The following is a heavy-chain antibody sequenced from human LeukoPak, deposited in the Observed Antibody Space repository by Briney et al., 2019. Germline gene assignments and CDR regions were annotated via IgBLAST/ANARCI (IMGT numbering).Heavy chain of an antibody. Sequence: SQTLSLTCAISGDSVSSNSATWNWIRQSPSRGLEWLGRTYYRSKWYKYYAVSVKGRITINLDTSKNQFSLQLNSVTPADTAVYYCARDVLRRPGFDPWGQGTLVTVSS. CDR3: ARDVLRRPGFDP. J-gene: IGHJ5*02. V-gene: IGHV6-1*01. CDR1: GDSVSSNSAT. D-gene: IGHD3-16*01. CDR2: TYYRSKWYK.